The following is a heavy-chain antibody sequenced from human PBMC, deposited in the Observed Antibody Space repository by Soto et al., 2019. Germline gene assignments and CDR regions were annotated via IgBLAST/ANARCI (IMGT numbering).Heavy chain of an antibody. CDR1: GYSVSSNTAA. CDR3: ARGVAGSGFDL. J-gene: IGHJ4*02. Sequence: SQTRSLPCAISGYSVSSNTAAWKLIRSSPSRGLEWLGRTYYRSNWRHDYAVSVKSRITVNPDTSKNHFSLQLNSVTPDDTAVYYCARGVAGSGFDLWGQGTLVTVSS. D-gene: IGHD6-19*01. CDR2: TYYRSNWRH. V-gene: IGHV6-1*01.